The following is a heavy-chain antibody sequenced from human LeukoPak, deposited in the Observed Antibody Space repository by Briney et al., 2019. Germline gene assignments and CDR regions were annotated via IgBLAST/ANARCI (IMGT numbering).Heavy chain of an antibody. CDR3: TRGFRGPNFDY. D-gene: IGHD3-10*01. CDR2: IYPSGTT. CDR1: GYSISSGYY. Sequence: SETLSLTCTVSGYSISSGYYWGWIRQPPGKGLEWIGTIYPSGTTYYNPSLKSRVTISLNTSKNQFSLKLSSVTAADTAVYYCTRGFRGPNFDYWGQGTLVTVSS. V-gene: IGHV4-38-2*02. J-gene: IGHJ4*02.